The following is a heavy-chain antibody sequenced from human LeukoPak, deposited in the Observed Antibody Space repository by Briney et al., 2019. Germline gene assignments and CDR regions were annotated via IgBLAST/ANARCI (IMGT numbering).Heavy chain of an antibody. CDR1: GNTFSDYY. Sequence: ASVKVSCKASGNTFSDYYIHWVRQAPGQGLEWMGWISPSSGRANFAQKFQGRVTMTRDTSISTAYMELASLTSDDTAVYYCARLVCSSTTCYSFYFDYWGQGTLVTVSS. V-gene: IGHV1-2*02. J-gene: IGHJ4*02. D-gene: IGHD2-2*02. CDR2: ISPSSGRA. CDR3: ARLVCSSTTCYSFYFDY.